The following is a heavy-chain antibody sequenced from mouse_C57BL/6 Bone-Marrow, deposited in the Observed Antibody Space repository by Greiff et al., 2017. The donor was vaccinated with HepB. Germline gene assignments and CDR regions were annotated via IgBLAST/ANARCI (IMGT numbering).Heavy chain of an antibody. CDR1: GYTFTDYN. D-gene: IGHD2-4*01. CDR3: ARDYDYRGYDAMDY. J-gene: IGHJ4*01. V-gene: IGHV1-18*01. Sequence: VQLQQSGPELVKPGASVKIPCKASGYTFTDYNMDWVKQSHGKSLEWIGDINPNNGGTIYNQKFKGKATLTVDKSSSTAYMELRSLTSEDTAVYYCARDYDYRGYDAMDYWGQGTSVTVSS. CDR2: INPNNGGT.